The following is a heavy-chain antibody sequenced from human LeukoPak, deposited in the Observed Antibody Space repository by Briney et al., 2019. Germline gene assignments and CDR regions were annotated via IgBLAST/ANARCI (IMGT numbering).Heavy chain of an antibody. J-gene: IGHJ4*02. CDR3: ANLARDH. CDR2: IHNEGST. Sequence: PGGSLRLSCAASGFIVSNTYMTWVRQAPGKGLEWVSVIHNEGSTYYADSVKGRFTVSRDNSKNMVFPRMNSLRVEDTAVYFCANLARDHWGQGTLVSVSS. V-gene: IGHV3-53*01. D-gene: IGHD3-3*02. CDR1: GFIVSNTY.